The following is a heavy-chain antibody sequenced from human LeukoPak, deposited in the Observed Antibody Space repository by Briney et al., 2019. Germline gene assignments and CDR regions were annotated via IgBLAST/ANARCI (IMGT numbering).Heavy chain of an antibody. D-gene: IGHD3-22*01. CDR2: VYYSGTS. Sequence: PSETLSLTCNVSGVSISLSSYCWGWIRQPPGQGLQWIGSVYYSGTSYYNLSLKSRVTISVDTSKNQFSLRLTSVTAADTAVYYCARHESSGWYYLFRYWGQGTLVTVSS. J-gene: IGHJ4*02. CDR3: ARHESSGWYYLFRY. CDR1: GVSISLSSYC. V-gene: IGHV4-39*01.